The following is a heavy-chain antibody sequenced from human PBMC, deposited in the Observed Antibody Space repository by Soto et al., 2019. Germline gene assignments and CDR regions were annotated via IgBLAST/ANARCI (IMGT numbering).Heavy chain of an antibody. CDR3: ARVSAGDTSPNYFDY. V-gene: IGHV3-33*01. Sequence: QVHLVESGGGVVQPGRSLRLSCAASGFTFSGYGMHWVRQAPGKGLEWVAIIWYDGSNEYYADSVKGRFTISRDNSKNTLYLPMNNLRDEASAGYYCARVSAGDTSPNYFDYWGQGTQVTVSS. CDR1: GFTFSGYG. J-gene: IGHJ4*02. D-gene: IGHD2-21*02. CDR2: IWYDGSNE.